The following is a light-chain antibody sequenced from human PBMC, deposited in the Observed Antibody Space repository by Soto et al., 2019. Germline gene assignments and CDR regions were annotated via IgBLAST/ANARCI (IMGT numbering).Light chain of an antibody. V-gene: IGLV1-40*01. CDR2: GNR. CDR3: QAYGYSLTASV. J-gene: IGLJ3*02. Sequence: QAVLTQPPSVSGAPGQRVTLSCTGNSSNLGAGYDVHWYQQLPGAAPKLVIFGNRNRPSGVPERFSGSKSGTSASLAITGLQAEDEADYYCQAYGYSLTASVFGGGTKLTVL. CDR1: SSNLGAGYD.